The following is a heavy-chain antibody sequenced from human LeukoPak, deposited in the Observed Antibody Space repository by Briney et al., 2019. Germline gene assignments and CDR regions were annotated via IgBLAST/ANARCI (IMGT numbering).Heavy chain of an antibody. Sequence: SGTLSLTCAVSGGSISSSNWWSWVRQPPGKGLEWIGEIYHSGSTNYNPSLKSRVTISVDKSKNQFSLKLSSVTAADTAVYYCARESPFQYYYDSSRYYPFGYWGQGTLATVSS. CDR2: IYHSGST. CDR3: ARESPFQYYYDSSRYYPFGY. V-gene: IGHV4-4*02. D-gene: IGHD3-22*01. CDR1: GGSISSSNW. J-gene: IGHJ4*02.